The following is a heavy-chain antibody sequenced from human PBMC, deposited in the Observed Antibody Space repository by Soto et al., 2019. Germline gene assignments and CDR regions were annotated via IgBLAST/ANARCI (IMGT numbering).Heavy chain of an antibody. Sequence: QVQLVESGGGVVQPGRSLRLSCAASGFTFSSYAMHWVRQAPGKGLEWVAVISYAGSNKYYADSVKGRFTISRDNSKNTLYLQMNSLRAEDTAVYYCARDLDSSGYLDYWGQGTLVTVSP. J-gene: IGHJ4*02. CDR3: ARDLDSSGYLDY. CDR2: ISYAGSNK. CDR1: GFTFSSYA. V-gene: IGHV3-30-3*01. D-gene: IGHD3-22*01.